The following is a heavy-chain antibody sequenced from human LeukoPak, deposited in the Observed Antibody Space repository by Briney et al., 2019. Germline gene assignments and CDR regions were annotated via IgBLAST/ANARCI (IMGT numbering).Heavy chain of an antibody. Sequence: GGSLRLSCAASGFTFSSYAMSWARQAPGKGLEWVSSISSSSSYIYYADSVKGRFTISRDNAKNSLYLQMNSLRAEDTAVYYCARDSSGWYYFDYWGQGTLVTVSS. CDR3: ARDSSGWYYFDY. CDR1: GFTFSSYA. D-gene: IGHD6-19*01. CDR2: ISSSSSYI. J-gene: IGHJ4*02. V-gene: IGHV3-21*01.